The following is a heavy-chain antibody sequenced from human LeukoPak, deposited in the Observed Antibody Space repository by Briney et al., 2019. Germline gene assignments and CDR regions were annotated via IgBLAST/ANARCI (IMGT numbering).Heavy chain of an antibody. V-gene: IGHV3-11*01. J-gene: IGHJ4*01. CDR2: ISSSNITM. CDR3: ARDGGYGDYPHFDY. Sequence: GSLRLSCAASGFPFNNYYMTWNRQAPGKGLEWLSYISSSNITMYYADSVKGRFTISRDNAKKSLYLQMNSLRPDDTAVYYCARDGGYGDYPHFDYWGQGTLVTVSS. D-gene: IGHD4-17*01. CDR1: GFPFNNYY.